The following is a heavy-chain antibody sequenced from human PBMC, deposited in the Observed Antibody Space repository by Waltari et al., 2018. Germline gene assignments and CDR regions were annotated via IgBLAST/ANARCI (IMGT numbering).Heavy chain of an antibody. Sequence: EVQLVQSGAEVKKPGATVTISCKASGYTFTEYYMHWGQQAPGKGLEWVGRIDPEDGETKYAEKFQGRATITADTSIDTVYMELNSLRSEDTANFYCARTTTIKSLDYWGQGTLVTVSS. J-gene: IGHJ4*02. V-gene: IGHV1-69-2*01. D-gene: IGHD1-7*01. CDR1: GYTFTEYY. CDR2: IDPEDGET. CDR3: ARTTTIKSLDY.